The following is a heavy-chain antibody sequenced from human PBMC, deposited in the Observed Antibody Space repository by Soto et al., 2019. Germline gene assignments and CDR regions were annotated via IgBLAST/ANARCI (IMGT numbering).Heavy chain of an antibody. Sequence: QVQLVQSGAEVKKPGSSVRVSCKASGGTFSSHALTWVRQAPGQGLEWMGGIIPMFGTPNYAQKVQVRLTITADSGTNRTELGSLRSEDTAVFFCARDRDVGEGSRYGIFDLCGQGTLVPVSS. CDR2: IIPMFGTP. V-gene: IGHV1-69*01. CDR3: ARDRDVGEGSRYGIFDL. D-gene: IGHD5-18*01. CDR1: GGTFSSHA. J-gene: IGHJ4*02.